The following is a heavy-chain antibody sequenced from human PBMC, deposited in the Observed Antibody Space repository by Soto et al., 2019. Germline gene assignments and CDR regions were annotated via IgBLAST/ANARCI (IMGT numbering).Heavy chain of an antibody. D-gene: IGHD2-2*01. CDR3: ARGPHIVVVPAAIGSYYFDY. CDR2: ISHDGSNK. Sequence: QVQLVESGGGVVQPGRSLRLSCAASGFTFSSNAMHWVRQAPGKGLEWGAVISHDGSNKYYADSVKGRFTISRDNSKNTLYLQMNSLRAEDTAVYYCARGPHIVVVPAAIGSYYFDYWGQGTLVTVSS. V-gene: IGHV3-30-3*01. CDR1: GFTFSSNA. J-gene: IGHJ4*02.